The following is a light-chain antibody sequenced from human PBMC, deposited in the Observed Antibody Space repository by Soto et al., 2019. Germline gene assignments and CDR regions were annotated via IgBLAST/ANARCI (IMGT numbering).Light chain of an antibody. V-gene: IGKV1-39*01. CDR2: AAS. Sequence: DIQMTQSPSSLSASVGDRVTITCRASQTIRRSLNWYQQKPGKAPNLLIYAASSLQSGVPSRFSGSGSGTDFTLTISSLQPEDFATYFCQQSSSTPRTFGQGTKVDIK. CDR1: QTIRRS. CDR3: QQSSSTPRT. J-gene: IGKJ1*01.